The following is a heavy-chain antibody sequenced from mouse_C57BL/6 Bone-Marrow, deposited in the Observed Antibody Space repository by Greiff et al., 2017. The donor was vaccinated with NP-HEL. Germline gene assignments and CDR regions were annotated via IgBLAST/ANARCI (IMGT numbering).Heavy chain of an antibody. CDR1: GFTFSDYY. V-gene: IGHV5-16*01. J-gene: IGHJ2*01. D-gene: IGHD1-1*01. CDR2: INYDGSST. CDR3: ARERDYYGSFYYFDY. Sequence: EVQRVESEGGLVQPGSSMKLSCTASGFTFSDYYMAWVRQVPEKGLEWVANINYDGSSTYYLDSLKSRFIISRDNAKNILYLQMSRLKSEDTATYYCARERDYYGSFYYFDYWGQGTTLTVSS.